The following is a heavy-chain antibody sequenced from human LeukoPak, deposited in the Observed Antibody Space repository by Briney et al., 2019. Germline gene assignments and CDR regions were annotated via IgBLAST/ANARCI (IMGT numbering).Heavy chain of an antibody. CDR1: GYTFTSYD. Sequence: ASVKVSCKASGYTFTSYDINWVRQATGQGLEWMGWMNPNSGNTGYAQKFQGRVTMTGNTSISTAYMELSSLRSEDTAVYYCARMGSYSEFDYWAREPWSPSPQ. V-gene: IGHV1-8*01. J-gene: IGHJ4*02. CDR2: MNPNSGNT. D-gene: IGHD1-26*01. CDR3: ARMGSYSEFDY.